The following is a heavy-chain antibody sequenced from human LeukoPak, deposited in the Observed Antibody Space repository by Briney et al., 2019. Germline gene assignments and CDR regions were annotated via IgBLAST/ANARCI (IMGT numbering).Heavy chain of an antibody. J-gene: IGHJ4*02. D-gene: IGHD6-6*01. CDR3: ARSSLVVPYDY. CDR1: GFTFSSYE. Sequence: GGSLRLSCAASGFTFSSYEMNWVRQAPGKGVEWVSVIYSGGSTYYADSVKGRFTISRDNSKNTLYLQMNSLRAEDTAVHYCARSSLVVPYDYWGQGTLVTVSS. V-gene: IGHV3-53*01. CDR2: IYSGGST.